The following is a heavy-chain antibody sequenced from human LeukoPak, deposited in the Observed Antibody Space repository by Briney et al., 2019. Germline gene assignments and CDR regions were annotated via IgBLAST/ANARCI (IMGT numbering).Heavy chain of an antibody. CDR2: IGWDGGST. CDR3: AKVGNYGGNYYYYYMDV. D-gene: IGHD4-17*01. J-gene: IGHJ6*03. Sequence: GGSLRLSCAASGFTFDDYTMHWVRQAPGKGLEWVSLIGWDGGSTYYADSVKGRFTISRDNSKNSLYLQMNSLRTEDTALYYCAKVGNYGGNYYYYYMDVWGKGTTVTVSS. CDR1: GFTFDDYT. V-gene: IGHV3-43*01.